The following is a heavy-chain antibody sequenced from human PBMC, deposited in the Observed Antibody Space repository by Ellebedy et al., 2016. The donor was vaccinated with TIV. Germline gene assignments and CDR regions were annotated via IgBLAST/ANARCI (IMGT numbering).Heavy chain of an antibody. CDR1: GGSVSSSSYY. D-gene: IGHD6-19*01. CDR3: ARGYRSGWYLDWFDP. J-gene: IGHJ5*01. Sequence: MPSETLSLTCTVSGGSVSSSSYYWSWIRQSPGKGLKWIGYVSYSGSTNYNPSLKSRVTILVDTSKNQFSLRLRSVTAADTAVYFCARGYRSGWYLDWFDPWGQGTLVTVSS. CDR2: VSYSGST. V-gene: IGHV4-61*01.